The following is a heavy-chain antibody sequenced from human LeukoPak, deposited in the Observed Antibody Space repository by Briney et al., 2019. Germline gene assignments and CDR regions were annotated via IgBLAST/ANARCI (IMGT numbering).Heavy chain of an antibody. J-gene: IGHJ4*02. V-gene: IGHV4-39*07. D-gene: IGHD4-17*01. CDR2: IYYSGST. CDR1: GGSISSSSYY. CDR3: ASLYGDPYYFDY. Sequence: SETLSLTCTVSGGSISSSSYYWGWIRQPPGKGLEWIGSIYYSGSTYYNPSLKSRVTISVDTSKNQFSLKLSSVTAADTAVYYCASLYGDPYYFDYWGQGTLVTVSS.